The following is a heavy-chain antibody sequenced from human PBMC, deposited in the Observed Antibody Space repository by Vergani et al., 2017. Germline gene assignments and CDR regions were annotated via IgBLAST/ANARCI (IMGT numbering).Heavy chain of an antibody. V-gene: IGHV3-21*01. CDR2: ISSSSSYI. D-gene: IGHD3-22*01. J-gene: IGHJ3*02. CDR1: GFTFSSYS. Sequence: EVQLVESGGGLVKPGGSLRLSCAASGFTFSSYSMNWVRQAPGKGLEWVSSISSSSSYIYYADSVKGRFTISRDNAKNSLYLQMNSLRAEDTAVYYCARQYYYDSSGYYARRDAFDIWGQGTMVTVSS. CDR3: ARQYYYDSSGYYARRDAFDI.